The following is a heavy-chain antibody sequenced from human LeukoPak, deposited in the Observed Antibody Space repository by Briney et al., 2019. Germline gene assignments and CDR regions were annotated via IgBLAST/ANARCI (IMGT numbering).Heavy chain of an antibody. Sequence: GGSLRLSCAASGFTFNTYTMNWVRQAPGKGLEWVSYISGSSGIIDYADSVRGRFTISRDNAKNSLYLQMNSLRAEDTAVYYCARMMTTVTTVDYYYYYGMDVWGQGTTVTVSS. CDR1: GFTFNTYT. CDR2: ISGSSGII. J-gene: IGHJ6*02. D-gene: IGHD4-11*01. V-gene: IGHV3-48*01. CDR3: ARMMTTVTTVDYYYYYGMDV.